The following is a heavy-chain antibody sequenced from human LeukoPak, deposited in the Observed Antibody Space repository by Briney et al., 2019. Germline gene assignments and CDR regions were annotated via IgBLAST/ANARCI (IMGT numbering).Heavy chain of an antibody. J-gene: IGHJ4*02. Sequence: GASVKVSCKASGYTFTSYYMHWVRQAPGQGLEWMGIINPSGGSTSYALKFQGRVTMTRDTSTSTVYMELSSLRSEDTAVYYCARFEQQLDIFDYWGQGTLVTVSS. CDR1: GYTFTSYY. CDR3: ARFEQQLDIFDY. D-gene: IGHD6-13*01. CDR2: INPSGGST. V-gene: IGHV1-46*01.